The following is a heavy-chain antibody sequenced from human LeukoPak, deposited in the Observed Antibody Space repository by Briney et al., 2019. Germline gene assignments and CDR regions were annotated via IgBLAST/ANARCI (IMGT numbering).Heavy chain of an antibody. CDR1: GFTFSAYW. D-gene: IGHD3-10*01. V-gene: IGHV3-7*01. Sequence: GGSLRLSCAASGFTFSAYWMTWVRQVPGKGLEWVANIKQDGSERYHVDSVKGRFTTSRDNSKNTLYLQMNSLRAEDTAVYYCAKGGPHYGSGSYYAFDYWGQGTLVTVSS. J-gene: IGHJ4*02. CDR2: IKQDGSER. CDR3: AKGGPHYGSGSYYAFDY.